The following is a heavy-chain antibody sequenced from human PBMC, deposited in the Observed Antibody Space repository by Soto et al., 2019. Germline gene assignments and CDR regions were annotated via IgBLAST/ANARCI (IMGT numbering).Heavy chain of an antibody. CDR3: ARDQSPCGGDCYYEDNWFDP. J-gene: IGHJ5*02. CDR1: GFTFSSYG. V-gene: IGHV3-33*01. CDR2: IWYDGSNK. D-gene: IGHD2-21*02. Sequence: QVQLVESGGGVVQPGRSLRLSCAASGFTFSSYGMHWVRQAPGKELEWVAVIWYDGSNKYYADSVKGRFTISRDNSKNTLYLQMNSLRAEDTAVYYCARDQSPCGGDCYYEDNWFDPWGQGTLVTVSS.